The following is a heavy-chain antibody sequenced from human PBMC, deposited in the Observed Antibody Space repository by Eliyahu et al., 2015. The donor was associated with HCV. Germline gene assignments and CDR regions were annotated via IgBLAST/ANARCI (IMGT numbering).Heavy chain of an antibody. Sequence: QVQLQESGPGLVKPSETLSLTCXXPGGSXTTYYWSWIRQPPGKGLEWIGYIHYSGSTNYNPSLKSRVTISVDTSKNQFSLNLTSVTAADTAMYYCASGGGGIAVTGTGGWFDPWGQGTLVTVSS. D-gene: IGHD6-19*01. CDR2: IHYSGST. CDR3: ASGGGGIAVTGTGGWFDP. J-gene: IGHJ5*02. V-gene: IGHV4-59*01. CDR1: GGSXTTYY.